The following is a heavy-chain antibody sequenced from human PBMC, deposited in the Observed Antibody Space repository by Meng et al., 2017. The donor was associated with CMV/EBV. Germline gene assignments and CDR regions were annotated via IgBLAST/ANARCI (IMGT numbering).Heavy chain of an antibody. D-gene: IGHD1-26*01. V-gene: IGHV3-30*02. Sequence: GESLKISCAASGFTFSSYGMHWVRQAPGKGLEWVAFIRYDGSNKYYAESVKGRFTISRDNSKNMLYLQMNSLRAEDTAVYYCAKHAGSYYSYYYYYGMDVWGQGTTVTVSS. J-gene: IGHJ6*02. CDR2: IRYDGSNK. CDR1: GFTFSSYG. CDR3: AKHAGSYYSYYYYYGMDV.